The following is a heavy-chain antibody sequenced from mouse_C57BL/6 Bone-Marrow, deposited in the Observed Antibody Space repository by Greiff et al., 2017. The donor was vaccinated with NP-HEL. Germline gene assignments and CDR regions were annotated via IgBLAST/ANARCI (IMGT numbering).Heavy chain of an antibody. D-gene: IGHD6-5*01. CDR2: ISPSDSYT. Sequence: VQLQQPGAELVRPGTSVKLSCKASGYTFTSYWMQWVRQSPDQGLEWIVAISPSDSYTNYNQKFKGKATLSVDKTSSTAYMQLSSLTSEDSAVYYSARSRCTYWGQGTLVTVSA. V-gene: IGHV1-59*01. CDR1: GYTFTSYW. J-gene: IGHJ3*01. CDR3: ARSRCTY.